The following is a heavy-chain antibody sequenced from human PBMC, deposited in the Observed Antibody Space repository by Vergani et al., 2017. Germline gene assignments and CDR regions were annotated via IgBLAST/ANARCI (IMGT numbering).Heavy chain of an antibody. V-gene: IGHV3-53*01. CDR2: IYSGGST. Sequence: EVQLVESGGGLIQPGGSLRLSCAASGFTVSSNYMSWVRQAPGKGLEWVSGIYSGGSTYYADSVKGRFTISRDNSKNTLYLQMNSLRAEDTAVYYCARVVSYWSGGMDVWGQGTTVTVSS. CDR3: ARVVSYWSGGMDV. D-gene: IGHD1-26*01. CDR1: GFTVSSNY. J-gene: IGHJ6*02.